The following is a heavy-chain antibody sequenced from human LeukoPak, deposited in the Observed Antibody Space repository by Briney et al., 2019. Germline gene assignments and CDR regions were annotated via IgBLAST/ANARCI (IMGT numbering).Heavy chain of an antibody. J-gene: IGHJ6*02. CDR3: ARTRVTMIRGIIYNYYGMDV. V-gene: IGHV6-1*01. CDR2: TYYKSKWYN. CDR1: GDSVSSNSAD. Sequence: SQTLSLTCVISGDSVSSNSADWTWIRQSPSGGLEWLGRTYYKSKWYNDYAVSVKSRVTINPDTSKNQFSLQLNSVTPEDTAIYYCARTRVTMIRGIIYNYYGMDVWGQGTTVTVSS. D-gene: IGHD3-10*01.